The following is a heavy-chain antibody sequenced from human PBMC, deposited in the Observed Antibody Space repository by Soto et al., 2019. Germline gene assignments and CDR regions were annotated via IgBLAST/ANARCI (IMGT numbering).Heavy chain of an antibody. CDR3: ANDSSGWLFIFDY. D-gene: IGHD6-19*01. J-gene: IGHJ4*02. CDR2: IYWNDDK. Sequence: SGPTLVNPTQTLTLTCTFSGFSLSTSGVAVGWIRQPPGKTLEWFALIYWNDDKRYSPSLKSRLTITKDTSKNQVVLTMANMDTVDTATYFCANDSSGWLFIFDYCGEGITVTVYS. CDR1: GFSLSTSGVA. V-gene: IGHV2-5*01.